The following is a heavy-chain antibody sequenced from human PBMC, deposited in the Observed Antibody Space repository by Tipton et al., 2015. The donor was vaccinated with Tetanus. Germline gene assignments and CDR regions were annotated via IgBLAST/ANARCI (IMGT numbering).Heavy chain of an antibody. CDR1: GFTFSSYG. D-gene: IGHD5-12*01. Sequence: SLRLSCAASGFTFSSYGMHWVRQAPGKGLEWVAVISYDGSNKYYADSVKGRFTISRDNSKNTLYLQMNSLRAEDTAVYYCAKDLSGLTIPDYWGQGTLVTVSS. CDR2: ISYDGSNK. CDR3: AKDLSGLTIPDY. J-gene: IGHJ4*02. V-gene: IGHV3-30*18.